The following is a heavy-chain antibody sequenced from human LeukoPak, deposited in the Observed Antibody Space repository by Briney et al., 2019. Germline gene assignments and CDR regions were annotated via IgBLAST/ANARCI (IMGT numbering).Heavy chain of an antibody. CDR1: GFTISTYG. CDR2: ISYDGSDK. V-gene: IGHV3-30*18. CDR3: AKDLAKEAKSGSFVPGDAFDI. J-gene: IGHJ3*02. D-gene: IGHD1-26*01. Sequence: GGSLRVSCAASGFTISTYGMHWVRQAPGKGLEWVALISYDGSDKYYADSVKGRFTISRDNSKNTLYLQMNSLRAEDTAVYYCAKDLAKEAKSGSFVPGDAFDIWGQGTMVTVSS.